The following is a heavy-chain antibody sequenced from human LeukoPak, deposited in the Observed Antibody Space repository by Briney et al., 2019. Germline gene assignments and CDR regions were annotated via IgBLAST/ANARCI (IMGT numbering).Heavy chain of an antibody. J-gene: IGHJ4*02. CDR3: AREAGSERYFDS. CDR2: IHSSGST. V-gene: IGHV4-4*07. Sequence: SETLSLTCTVSGGSISSYYWNWIRQPAGGGLEWIGRIHSSGSTNYNPSLKSRITVSLDTSRNQFSLQLTSVAAADTAVYYCAREAGSERYFDSWAQGTLFTVSS. CDR1: GGSISSYY.